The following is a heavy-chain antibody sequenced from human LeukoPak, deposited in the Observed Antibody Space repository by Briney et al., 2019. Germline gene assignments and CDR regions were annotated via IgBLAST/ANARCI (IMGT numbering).Heavy chain of an antibody. Sequence: GGSLRLSCAASGFTFSSYGMNWVRQAPGKGLEWVAFIRYDGSNKYYADSVKGRFTISRDNSKNTLYLQMNSLRAEDTAVYYCAKGTGGYYYYMDVWGKGTTVTVSS. V-gene: IGHV3-30*02. D-gene: IGHD3-10*01. CDR1: GFTFSSYG. CDR3: AKGTGGYYYYMDV. CDR2: IRYDGSNK. J-gene: IGHJ6*03.